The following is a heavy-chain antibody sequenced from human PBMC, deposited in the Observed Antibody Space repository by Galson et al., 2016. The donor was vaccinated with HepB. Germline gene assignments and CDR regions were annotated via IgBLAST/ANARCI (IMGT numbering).Heavy chain of an antibody. Sequence: SLRLSCAASGFIFSSYGMHWVRQSPGKGLESVAFICFDGSKKYYADSVQGRVSISRDNSKNMVFLQIDNLRAEDTAVYYCARDQISFPIIRGIPAPGDNDYGLDVWGHGTTVTVSS. J-gene: IGHJ6*02. CDR2: ICFDGSKK. V-gene: IGHV3-33*01. D-gene: IGHD3-10*01. CDR3: ARDQISFPIIRGIPAPGDNDYGLDV. CDR1: GFIFSSYG.